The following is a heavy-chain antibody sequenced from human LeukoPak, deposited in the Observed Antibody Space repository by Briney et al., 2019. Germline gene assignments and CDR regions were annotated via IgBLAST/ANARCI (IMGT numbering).Heavy chain of an antibody. J-gene: IGHJ4*02. CDR1: GGSFSGYY. Sequence: SETLSLTCAVYGGSFSGYYWSWIRQPPGKGLEWIGEINHSGSTNYNPSLKSRVTISVDTSKNQFSLKLSSVTAADTVVYYCARVDYYGSGSFDYWGQGTLVTVSS. CDR2: INHSGST. D-gene: IGHD3-10*01. V-gene: IGHV4-34*01. CDR3: ARVDYYGSGSFDY.